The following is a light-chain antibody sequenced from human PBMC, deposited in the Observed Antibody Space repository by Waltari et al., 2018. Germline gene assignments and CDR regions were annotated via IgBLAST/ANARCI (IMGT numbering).Light chain of an antibody. V-gene: IGLV2-8*01. CDR3: SSYAGSNNVV. CDR2: EVS. J-gene: IGLJ2*01. Sequence: QSALTQPPSASGSPGQSVTLSCTGTSSYVGRYNDVSWYQQHPGKAPKLMIYEVSKRPSGVPARLSGSKSGNTASLTVSGLQAEDEADYYCSSYAGSNNVVFGGGTKLTVL. CDR1: SSYVGRYND.